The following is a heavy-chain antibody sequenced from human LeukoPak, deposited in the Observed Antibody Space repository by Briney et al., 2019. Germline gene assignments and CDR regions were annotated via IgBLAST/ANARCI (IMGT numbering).Heavy chain of an antibody. V-gene: IGHV3-30-3*01. J-gene: IGHJ4*02. CDR1: GFTFSSYA. CDR2: ISYDGSNK. Sequence: PGGSLRLSCAASGFTFSSYAMHWVRQAPGKGLEWVAVISYDGSNKYYADSVKGRFTISRDNSKNTLYLRMNSLRAEDTAVYYCARDSLEVTTSGWFDYWGQGTLVTVSS. D-gene: IGHD4-17*01. CDR3: ARDSLEVTTSGWFDY.